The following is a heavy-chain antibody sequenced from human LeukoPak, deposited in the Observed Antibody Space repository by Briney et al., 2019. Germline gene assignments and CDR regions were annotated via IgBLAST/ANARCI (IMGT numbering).Heavy chain of an antibody. CDR1: GGSISSYY. CDR3: AAGEQGRWYYFDY. CDR2: IYYSGST. J-gene: IGHJ4*02. V-gene: IGHV4-59*01. Sequence: SETLSLTCTVSGGSISSYYWSWIRQPPGKGLEWIGYIYYSGSTNYNPSLKSRVTISVDTSKNQFSLKLSSVTAADTAVYYCAAGEQGRWYYFDYWGQGTLVTVSS. D-gene: IGHD6-19*01.